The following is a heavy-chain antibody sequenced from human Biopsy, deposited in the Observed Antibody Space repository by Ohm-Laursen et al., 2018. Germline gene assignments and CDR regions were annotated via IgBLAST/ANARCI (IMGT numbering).Heavy chain of an antibody. Sequence: GTLSLTCTVSGGSISSYYWSWIRQPPGKGLEWIGHISYTGYTSYNASLKSRVTISVGTSRNHFSLRLSSLTAADTAVYYCARGSNDFGGLYFPRWGQGTLLTVSS. D-gene: IGHD4-23*01. CDR2: ISYTGYT. J-gene: IGHJ4*02. V-gene: IGHV4-59*01. CDR3: ARGSNDFGGLYFPR. CDR1: GGSISSYY.